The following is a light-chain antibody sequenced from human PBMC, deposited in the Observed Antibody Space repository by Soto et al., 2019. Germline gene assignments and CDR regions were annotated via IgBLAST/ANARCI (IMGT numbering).Light chain of an antibody. J-gene: IGKJ5*01. V-gene: IGKV3-15*01. CDR3: QQYNNGTSSMM. CDR2: GAS. Sequence: VMTQSPATLSVSPGDRVTLSCWSSESVSSNLAWYQQTPGQAPRLRLYGASTRATETPLRFRGSGSGTELTLTITSLQLEDLAVSYCQQYNNGTSSMMFGPGTRLE. CDR1: ESVSSN.